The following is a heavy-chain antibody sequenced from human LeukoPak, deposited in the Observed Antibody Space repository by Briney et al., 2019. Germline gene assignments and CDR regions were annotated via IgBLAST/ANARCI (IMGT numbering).Heavy chain of an antibody. CDR3: ASEPYGSGSFLGAFDI. J-gene: IGHJ3*02. CDR1: DDSIRSSAYY. D-gene: IGHD3-10*01. V-gene: IGHV4-39*01. CDR2: IYYSGST. Sequence: SETLSLTCAVSDDSIRSSAYYWGWIRQPAGKVLEWIGSIYYSGSTYYNTSLKSRVTISIDTSKNQFSLQLSSVTAADTAVYYCASEPYGSGSFLGAFDIWGQGTMVTVSS.